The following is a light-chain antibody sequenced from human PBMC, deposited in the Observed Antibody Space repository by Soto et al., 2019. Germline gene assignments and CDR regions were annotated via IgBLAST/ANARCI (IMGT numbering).Light chain of an antibody. CDR1: SGHSSYA. V-gene: IGLV4-69*01. Sequence: QSVLTQSPSASASLGASVKLTCTLSSGHSSYAIAWHQQQPEKGPRFLMKLNSDGSHYKGDGIPDRFSGSSSGAERYLTISSLQSEDEADYFCQTWGTGIHRVFGGGTKVTVL. CDR3: QTWGTGIHRV. CDR2: LNSDGSH. J-gene: IGLJ3*02.